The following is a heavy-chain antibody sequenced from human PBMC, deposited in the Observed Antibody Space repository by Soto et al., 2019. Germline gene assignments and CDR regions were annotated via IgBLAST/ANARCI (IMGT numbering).Heavy chain of an antibody. J-gene: IGHJ4*02. V-gene: IGHV4-59*08. CDR3: ARHREVVPAANRYSLFDY. D-gene: IGHD2-2*01. CDR2: IYYSGST. Sequence: SETLSLTCTVSGGSISSYYWSWIRQPPGKGLEWIGYIYYSGSTNYNPSLKSRVTISVDTSKNQFSLKLSSVTAADTAVYYCARHREVVPAANRYSLFDYWGQGTLVTVSS. CDR1: GGSISSYY.